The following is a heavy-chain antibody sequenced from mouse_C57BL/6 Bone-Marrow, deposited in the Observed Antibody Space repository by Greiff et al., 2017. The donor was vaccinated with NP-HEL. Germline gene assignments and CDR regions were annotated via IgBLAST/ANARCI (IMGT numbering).Heavy chain of an antibody. Sequence: EVKVVESGTVLARPGASVKMSCKTSGYTFTSYWMHWVKQRPGQGLEWIGAIYPGNSDTSYNQKFKGKAKLTAVTSASTAYMELSSLTNEDSAVYYCTRNYGSSYPYYYAMDYWGQGTSVTVSS. V-gene: IGHV1-5*01. CDR1: GYTFTSYW. CDR2: IYPGNSDT. J-gene: IGHJ4*01. CDR3: TRNYGSSYPYYYAMDY. D-gene: IGHD1-1*01.